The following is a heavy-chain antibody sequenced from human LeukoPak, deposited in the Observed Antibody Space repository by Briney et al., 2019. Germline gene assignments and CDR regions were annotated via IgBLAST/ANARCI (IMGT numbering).Heavy chain of an antibody. J-gene: IGHJ3*02. V-gene: IGHV4-59*01. CDR2: IYYSGST. D-gene: IGHD3-10*01. Sequence: SETLSLTCTVSGGSISSYYWSWIRQPPGKGLEWIGYIYYSGSTNYNPSLKSRVTISVDTSKNQFSLKLSSVTAADTAVYYCAGGTMVREGDAFDIWGQGTMVTVSS. CDR1: GGSISSYY. CDR3: AGGTMVREGDAFDI.